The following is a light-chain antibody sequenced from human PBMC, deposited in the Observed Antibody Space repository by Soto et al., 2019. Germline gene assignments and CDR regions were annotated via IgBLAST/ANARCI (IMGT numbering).Light chain of an antibody. CDR1: QGISSN. J-gene: IGKJ5*01. CDR2: GAS. V-gene: IGKV3D-15*02. Sequence: EIVMTQSPATLSVSPGERATLSCRARQGISSNLAWYQQKPGQAPRLLIYGASRRATGIPDRFSGSASGTDFTLTISRLEPEDFAVYFCQQYSDLPMTFGQGTRLEIK. CDR3: QQYSDLPMT.